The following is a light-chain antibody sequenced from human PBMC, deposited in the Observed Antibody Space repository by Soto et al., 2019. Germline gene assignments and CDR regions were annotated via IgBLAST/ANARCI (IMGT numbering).Light chain of an antibody. CDR2: KAS. Sequence: DIQMTQSPSILSASVGDRVTITCRASQSISSWLAWYQQKPGKAPKLLIYKASSLESGVPSRFSGSGSGTEFTLTISSLQPEDFATYYCLQHNSYPWTFGQGTKVDIK. V-gene: IGKV1-5*03. J-gene: IGKJ1*01. CDR3: LQHNSYPWT. CDR1: QSISSW.